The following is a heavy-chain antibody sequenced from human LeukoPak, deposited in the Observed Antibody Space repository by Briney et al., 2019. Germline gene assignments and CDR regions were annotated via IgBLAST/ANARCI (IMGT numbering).Heavy chain of an antibody. CDR2: INHSGST. V-gene: IGHV4-34*01. J-gene: IGHJ6*02. D-gene: IGHD5-12*01. Sequence: PSETLSLTCAVYGGSFSGYYWSWIRQPPGKGLEWIGEINHSGSTNYNPSLKSRVTISVDTSKNQFSLKLSSVTAADTAVYYCARIKSGYDYLWYYYYGRDVWGQGTTVTVSS. CDR1: GGSFSGYY. CDR3: ARIKSGYDYLWYYYYGRDV.